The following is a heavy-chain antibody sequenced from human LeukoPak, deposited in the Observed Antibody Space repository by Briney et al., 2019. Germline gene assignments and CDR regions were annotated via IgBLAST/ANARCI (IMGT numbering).Heavy chain of an antibody. D-gene: IGHD2-2*01. CDR2: IKEDGGEK. J-gene: IGHJ6*02. CDR3: ARVPNSSSWPKAAYFYYYGMDV. CDR1: GFIFSNYW. Sequence: GGSLRLSCAASGFIFSNYWMTWVRQAPGKGLEWVASIKEDGGEKYYMDSVKGRFTISRDNARKSLYLQMNSLRPEDTAVYYCARVPNSSSWPKAAYFYYYGMDVWGHGTTVTVSS. V-gene: IGHV3-7*01.